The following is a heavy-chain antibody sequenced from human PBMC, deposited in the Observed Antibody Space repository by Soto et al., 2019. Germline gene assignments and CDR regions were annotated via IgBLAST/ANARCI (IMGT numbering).Heavy chain of an antibody. J-gene: IGHJ4*02. CDR2: IFYNGDT. D-gene: IGHD1-1*01. V-gene: IGHV4-30-4*01. CDR3: SIEGRVHGLDY. Sequence: TLSLTCAVSGGSISNPDHYWSWIRQPPGEGLEWIGSIFYNGDTSYNPSLESRLSISVGTSKNQFSLSLSSVTASDTAVYFCSIEGRVHGLDYWGQGTPVTVSS. CDR1: GGSISNPDHY.